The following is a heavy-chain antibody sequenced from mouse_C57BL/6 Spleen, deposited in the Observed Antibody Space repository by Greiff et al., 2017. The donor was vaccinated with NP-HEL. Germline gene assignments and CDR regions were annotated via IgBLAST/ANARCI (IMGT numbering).Heavy chain of an antibody. CDR2: INPSNGGT. Sequence: QVQLQQPGTELVKPGASVKLSCKASGYTFTSYWMHWVKQRPGQGLEWIGNINPSNGGTNYNEKFKSKATLTVDKSSSTAYMQLSSLTSEDSAVYNCASQLRTYYYAMDYWGQGTSVTVSS. J-gene: IGHJ4*01. CDR1: GYTFTSYW. D-gene: IGHD3-2*02. CDR3: ASQLRTYYYAMDY. V-gene: IGHV1-53*01.